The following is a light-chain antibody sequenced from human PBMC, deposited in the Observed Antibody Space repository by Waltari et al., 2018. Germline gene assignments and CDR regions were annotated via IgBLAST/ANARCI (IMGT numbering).Light chain of an antibody. CDR2: RAS. CDR3: QHYNSYPLT. CDR1: QSVSNW. J-gene: IGKJ4*01. Sequence: DIQLTQSPSTLPASVGDRVTITCRASQSVSNWLAWYQQKPGKAPKLLIYRASILESGVPSRFSGSGSGTEFTLTISSLQPEDFATHFCQHYNSYPLTFGGGTKVDI. V-gene: IGKV1-5*03.